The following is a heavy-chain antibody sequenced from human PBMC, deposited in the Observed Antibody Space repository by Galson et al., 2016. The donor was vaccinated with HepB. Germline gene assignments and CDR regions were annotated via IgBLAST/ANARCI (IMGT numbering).Heavy chain of an antibody. CDR2: ISTIDGST. V-gene: IGHV3-23*01. CDR1: GLTFGSHI. CDR3: AREGHTSGYCGDFDP. J-gene: IGHJ5*02. D-gene: IGHD3-22*01. Sequence: SLRLSCAASGLTFGSHIMAWVRQTPGKGLEWVSTISTIDGSTYYADSVKGRFTISADKSKNTMYLQMSSLRAEDSAVYYCAREGHTSGYCGDFDPWGQGTLVSVSS.